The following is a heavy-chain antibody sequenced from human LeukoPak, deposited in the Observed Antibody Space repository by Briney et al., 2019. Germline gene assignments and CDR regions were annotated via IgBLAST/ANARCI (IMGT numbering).Heavy chain of an antibody. D-gene: IGHD3-10*01. Sequence: SETLSLTCTVSDGSISSYNWSWIRQPAPKGLHWIGRISTSGSTNYSPALKSRVTMSVDSSKNQFSLNLSSVTAADTAVYYCARGYGSGSFPLDYWGQGTLVTVSS. CDR3: ARGYGSGSFPLDY. CDR1: DGSISSYN. CDR2: ISTSGST. J-gene: IGHJ4*02. V-gene: IGHV4-4*07.